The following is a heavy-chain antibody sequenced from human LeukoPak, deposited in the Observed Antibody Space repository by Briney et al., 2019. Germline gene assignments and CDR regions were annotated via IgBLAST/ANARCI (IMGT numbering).Heavy chain of an antibody. D-gene: IGHD3-22*01. CDR1: GDSIRSYS. CDR3: ARARDAYDSFDN. CDR2: IYYSGTT. J-gene: IGHJ4*02. V-gene: IGHV4-59*01. Sequence: PSEPLSLTCTVSGDSIRSYSWNWIRQPPGKGREWIGYIYYSGTTGYNPSLKSRVTISVDTSHQFSLRLSSVTAADTAVYYCARARDAYDSFDNWGQGTLVTVSS.